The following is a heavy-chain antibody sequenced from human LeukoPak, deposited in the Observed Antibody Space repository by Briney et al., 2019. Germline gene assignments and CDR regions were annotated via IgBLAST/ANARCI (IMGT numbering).Heavy chain of an antibody. Sequence: SETLSLTCTVSGGSISSSSYYWGWIRQPPGKGLEWIGSIYYSGSTYYNPSLKSRVTISVDTSKNQFSLKLSSVTAADTAVYYCARHRRITMVYYFDYWGQGTLVTVSS. V-gene: IGHV4-39*01. CDR1: GGSISSSSYY. D-gene: IGHD3-10*01. J-gene: IGHJ4*02. CDR2: IYYSGST. CDR3: ARHRRITMVYYFDY.